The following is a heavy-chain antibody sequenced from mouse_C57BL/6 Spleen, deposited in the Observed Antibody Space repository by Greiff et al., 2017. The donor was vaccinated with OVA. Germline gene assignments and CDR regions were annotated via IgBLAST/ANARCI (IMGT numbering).Heavy chain of an antibody. CDR1: GYTFTSYW. D-gene: IGHD4-1*01. CDR2: IDPSDSYT. Sequence: QVQLQQPGAELVMPGASVKLSCKASGYTFTSYWMHWVKQRPGQGLEWIGEIDPSDSYTNYNQKFKGKSTLTVDKSSSTAYMQLSSLTSEDSAVYFCARGELGPHFDYWGQGTTLTVSS. V-gene: IGHV1-69*01. CDR3: ARGELGPHFDY. J-gene: IGHJ2*01.